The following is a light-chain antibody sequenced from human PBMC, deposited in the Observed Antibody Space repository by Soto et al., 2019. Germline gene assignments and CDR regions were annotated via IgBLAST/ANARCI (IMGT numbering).Light chain of an antibody. CDR3: CSYAGSREV. J-gene: IGLJ2*01. V-gene: IGLV2-23*01. CDR1: TSDVGSYDL. Sequence: QSVLTQPASVSGSPGQSITISCTGTTSDVGSYDLVSWYQQHPGKAPKLMVYEDSKRPAGVSNRFSGSKSDNTASLTISGLQAEDEADYYCCSYAGSREVFGGGTKLTVL. CDR2: EDS.